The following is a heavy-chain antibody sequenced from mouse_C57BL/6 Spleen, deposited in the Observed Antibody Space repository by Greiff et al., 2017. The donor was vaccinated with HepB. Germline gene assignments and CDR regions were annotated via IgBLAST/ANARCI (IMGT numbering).Heavy chain of an antibody. D-gene: IGHD2-5*01. J-gene: IGHJ3*01. CDR2: IYPSDSET. CDR1: GYTFTSYW. V-gene: IGHV1-61*01. Sequence: QVQLKQPGAELVRPGSSVKLSCKASGYTFTSYWMDWVKQRPGQGLEWIGNIYPSDSETHYNQKFKDKATLTVDKSSSTAYMQLSSLTSEDSAVYYCARSGHYSNYFFAYWGQGTLVTVSA. CDR3: ARSGHYSNYFFAY.